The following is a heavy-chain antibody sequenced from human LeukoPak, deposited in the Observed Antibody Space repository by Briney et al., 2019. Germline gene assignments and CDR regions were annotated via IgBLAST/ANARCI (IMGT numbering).Heavy chain of an antibody. CDR2: IYYSGST. V-gene: IGHV4-59*01. J-gene: IGHJ4*02. D-gene: IGHD5-12*01. Sequence: SETLSLTCTVSGGAISSYYWSWIRQPPGKGLEWIGYIYYSGSTNYHPSLKSRVPITVDTSKTQFSLKLSSVTAADTAVYYCARAAYSGYGPFDYWGQGTLVTVSS. CDR3: ARAAYSGYGPFDY. CDR1: GGAISSYY.